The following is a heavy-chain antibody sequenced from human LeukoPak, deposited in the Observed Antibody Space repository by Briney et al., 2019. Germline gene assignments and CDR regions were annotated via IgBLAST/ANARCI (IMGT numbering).Heavy chain of an antibody. V-gene: IGHV4-61*08. CDR3: ARSRPTVPFYD. D-gene: IGHD4-11*01. Sequence: KTSETLSLTCTVSGGSVSSGGYYWSWIRQHPGKGLEWIGYIYYSGSTNYNPSLKSRVTISVDTSKNQFSLKLSSVTAADTAVYYCARSRPTVPFYDWGRGTLVSVS. CDR1: GGSVSSGGYY. J-gene: IGHJ4*02. CDR2: IYYSGST.